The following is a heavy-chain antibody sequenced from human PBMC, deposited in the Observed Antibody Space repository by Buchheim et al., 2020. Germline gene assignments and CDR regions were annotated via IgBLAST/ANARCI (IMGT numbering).Heavy chain of an antibody. CDR2: IRSSGSTT. V-gene: IGHV3-48*03. CDR3: ARGCAKGGYCCGTNCY. J-gene: IGHJ1*01. CDR1: GFTFSSFE. Sequence: EAQLVESGGGLVQPGGSLRLSCAASGFTFSSFEMNWFRQAPGKGPEWISYIRSSGSTTSYADSVRGRFTISRDDAKNSLFLQMNSLGDEDTAVYYCARGCAKGGYCCGTNCYWGQGTL. D-gene: IGHD2-2*03.